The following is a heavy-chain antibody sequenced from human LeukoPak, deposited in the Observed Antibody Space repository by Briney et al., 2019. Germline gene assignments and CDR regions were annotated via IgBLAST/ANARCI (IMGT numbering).Heavy chain of an antibody. V-gene: IGHV3-33*08. CDR3: ARASGLFDY. CDR1: GFTFSSYA. J-gene: IGHJ4*02. Sequence: GRSLRLSCAAYGFTFSSYAMHWVRQAPGKGLEWVAVIWNDGSNKFYADSVKGRFTISRDNSKNTLYLHMNSLRAEDTAVYYCARASGLFDYWGQGTLVTVSS. CDR2: IWNDGSNK.